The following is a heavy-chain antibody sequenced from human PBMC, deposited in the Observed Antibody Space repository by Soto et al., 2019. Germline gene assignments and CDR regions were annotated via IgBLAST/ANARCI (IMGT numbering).Heavy chain of an antibody. J-gene: IGHJ4*02. Sequence: EVQVVESGGGSVQPGGSLRLSCAASGFTFSRYTMNWVRQAPGKGLEWLSYISGGGGTMSYADSVKGRVTISRDNAKNSLYLQMDSLRAEDTAVYYGARDKSGTYSIDYWGQGTLVTVSS. CDR1: GFTFSRYT. CDR2: ISGGGGTM. V-gene: IGHV3-48*04. D-gene: IGHD1-26*01. CDR3: ARDKSGTYSIDY.